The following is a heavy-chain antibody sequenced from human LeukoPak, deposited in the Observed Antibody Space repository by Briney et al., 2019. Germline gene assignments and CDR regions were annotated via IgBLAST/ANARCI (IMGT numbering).Heavy chain of an antibody. J-gene: IGHJ6*03. D-gene: IGHD6-13*01. CDR2: ISSSSSYI. V-gene: IGHV3-21*01. Sequence: PGGSLRLSCAASGFNFSSYSMNWVRQAPGKGLEWVSSISSSSSYIYYADSVKGRFTISRDNAKNSLYLQMNSLRAEDTAVYYCARSPIAAAAPDYYYYMDVWGKGTTVTVSS. CDR3: ARSPIAAAAPDYYYYMDV. CDR1: GFNFSSYS.